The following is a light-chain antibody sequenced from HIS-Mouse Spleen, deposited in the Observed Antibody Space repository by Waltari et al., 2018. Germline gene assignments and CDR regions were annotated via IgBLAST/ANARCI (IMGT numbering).Light chain of an antibody. CDR1: QRVSSN. V-gene: IGKV3-15*01. Sequence: EIVMTQSPATLSVSPGERATLSCMASQRVSSNLAWYQQKPGQAPRLLIYGASTRATGIPARFSGSGSGTEFTLTISSMQSEDFAVYYCQQYNNWWTFGQGTKVEIK. CDR3: QQYNNWWT. J-gene: IGKJ1*01. CDR2: GAS.